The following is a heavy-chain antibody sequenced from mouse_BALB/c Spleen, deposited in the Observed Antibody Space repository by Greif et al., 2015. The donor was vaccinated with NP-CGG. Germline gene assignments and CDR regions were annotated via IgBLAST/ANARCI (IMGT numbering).Heavy chain of an antibody. V-gene: IGHV14-3*02. Sequence: VQLQQSGAELVKPGASVKLSCTASGFNIKDTYMHWVKQRPEQGLEWIGRIDPANGNTKYDPKFQGKATITADTSSNTAYLQLSSLTSEDTAVYYCVYDYDDYYAMDYWGQGTSVTVSS. J-gene: IGHJ4*01. CDR3: VYDYDDYYAMDY. CDR2: IDPANGNT. D-gene: IGHD2-4*01. CDR1: GFNIKDTY.